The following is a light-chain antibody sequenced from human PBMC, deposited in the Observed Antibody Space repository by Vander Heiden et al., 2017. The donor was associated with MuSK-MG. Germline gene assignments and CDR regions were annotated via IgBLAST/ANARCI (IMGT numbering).Light chain of an antibody. J-gene: IGKJ1*01. CDR3: QQSYSTPRT. CDR1: QSISSY. Sequence: QMTWPPSALSAAVGDRVTLTCRASQSISSYLNWYQQKPGKAPKLLIYAASSLQSGFPSRFSGSGSGTDFTLTISSLQPEDFATYYCQQSYSTPRTFGQGTKVEIK. CDR2: AAS. V-gene: IGKV1-39*01.